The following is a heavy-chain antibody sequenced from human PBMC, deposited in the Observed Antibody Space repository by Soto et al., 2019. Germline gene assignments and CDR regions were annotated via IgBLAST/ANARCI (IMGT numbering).Heavy chain of an antibody. CDR1: GGTFSSYA. D-gene: IGHD4-17*01. J-gene: IGHJ4*02. CDR2: IIPIFGTA. Sequence: QVQLVQSGAEVKKPGSSGKVSCKASGGTFSSYAISGVRQAPGQGLEWMGGIIPIFGTANYAQKVQGRVTMTADESTSTAYMELSSLRSEATAVYYCARSLPYGNYFDYWGQGTLVTVSS. V-gene: IGHV1-69*01. CDR3: ARSLPYGNYFDY.